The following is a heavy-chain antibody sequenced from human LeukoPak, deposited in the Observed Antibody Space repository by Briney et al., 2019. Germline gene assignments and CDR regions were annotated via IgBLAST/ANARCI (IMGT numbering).Heavy chain of an antibody. CDR3: AKVGPEGAMVRGVISYLDY. J-gene: IGHJ4*02. V-gene: IGHV3-23*01. CDR2: ISGSGGST. Sequence: GGSLRLSCAASGFTFSNVWMNWVRQAPGKGLEWVSAISGSGGSTYYADSVKGRFTISRDNSKNTLYLQMNSLRAEDTAVYYCAKVGPEGAMVRGVISYLDYWGQGTLVTVSS. D-gene: IGHD3-10*01. CDR1: GFTFSNVW.